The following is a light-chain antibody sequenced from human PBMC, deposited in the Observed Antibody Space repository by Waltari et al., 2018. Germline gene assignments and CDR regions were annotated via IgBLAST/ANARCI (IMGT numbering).Light chain of an antibody. Sequence: QSALTQPASVSGSPGQSITISCTGTSSDVGGYNFVSWYQHHPGKAPKLMIYNVNNRPSGVSDRFAGSKSGNTASLTISGLQAVDEADYYCCSYAGSSNVVFGGGTNLTVL. CDR1: SSDVGGYNF. CDR2: NVN. J-gene: IGLJ2*01. CDR3: CSYAGSSNVV. V-gene: IGLV2-14*03.